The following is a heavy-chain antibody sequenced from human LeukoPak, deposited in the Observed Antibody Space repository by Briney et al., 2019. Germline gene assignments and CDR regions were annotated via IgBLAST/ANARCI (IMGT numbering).Heavy chain of an antibody. J-gene: IGHJ3*02. V-gene: IGHV3-21*01. CDR1: GFNFNSYS. CDR3: AIEYEQRAGGAFDI. Sequence: GGSLRLSCAASGFNFNSYSMNWVRQAPGKGLEWDSSISDSSTYIYYADSVKGRFTISRDSAKNSLYLQKNSLRVEDTAVYYCAIEYEQRAGGAFDIWGQGTMVTVSS. D-gene: IGHD1-26*01. CDR2: ISDSSTYI.